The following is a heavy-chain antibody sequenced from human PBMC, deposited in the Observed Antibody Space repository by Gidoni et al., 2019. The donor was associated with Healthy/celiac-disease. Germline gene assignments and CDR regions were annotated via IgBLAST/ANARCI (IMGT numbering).Heavy chain of an antibody. Sequence: QVQLVESGGGVVQPGRSLRLSCAASGFTFSSYGMHWVRQAPGKGLEWVAVISYDGSNKYYADSVKGRFTISRDNSKNTLYLQMNSLRAEDTAVYYCAKTVVPAATFYYYYGMDVWGQGTTVTVSS. V-gene: IGHV3-30*18. CDR3: AKTVVPAATFYYYYGMDV. CDR2: ISYDGSNK. CDR1: GFTFSSYG. J-gene: IGHJ6*02. D-gene: IGHD2-2*01.